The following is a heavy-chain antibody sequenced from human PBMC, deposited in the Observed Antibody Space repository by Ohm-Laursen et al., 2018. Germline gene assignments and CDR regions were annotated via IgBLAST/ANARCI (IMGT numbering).Heavy chain of an antibody. CDR2: ISYDGNNK. V-gene: IGHV3-30*18. CDR1: GFTFSSYG. J-gene: IGHJ4*02. CDR3: AKDAEDIVVVVAAGGLDPFYFDY. D-gene: IGHD2-15*01. Sequence: SLRLSCTASGFTFSSYGMHWVRQAPGKGLEWVAVISYDGNNKYYADSVKGRFTISRDNSKNTLYLQMNSLRAEDTAVYYCAKDAEDIVVVVAAGGLDPFYFDYWGQGTLVTVSS.